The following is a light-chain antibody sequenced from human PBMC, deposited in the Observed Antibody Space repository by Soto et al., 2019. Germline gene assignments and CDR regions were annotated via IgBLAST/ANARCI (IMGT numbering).Light chain of an antibody. J-gene: IGKJ1*01. CDR3: QQYNHYWT. V-gene: IGKV1-5*01. Sequence: DIQMTQSPSTLSASVGDIVTITCRATQSISSWLAWYQQKPWKAPKVLIYDASRLESGVPSRFSGSGSGTEFSLTFSSLQPDDFATYYCQQYNHYWTFGQGNRVEIK. CDR1: QSISSW. CDR2: DAS.